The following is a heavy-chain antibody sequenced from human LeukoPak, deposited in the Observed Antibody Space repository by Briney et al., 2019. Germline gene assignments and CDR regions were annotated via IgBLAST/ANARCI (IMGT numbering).Heavy chain of an antibody. D-gene: IGHD3-16*01. Sequence: SETLSLTCTVSGGSISSSSYYWGWIRQPPGKGLEWIGSIYFSGNTYYNPSLKSRVTMSVDTSKNQFSLKLNSVTAADTAMYYCAREAPSHWGQPELIDYWGQGTLVTVSS. J-gene: IGHJ4*02. CDR3: AREAPSHWGQPELIDY. V-gene: IGHV4-39*07. CDR1: GGSISSSSYY. CDR2: IYFSGNT.